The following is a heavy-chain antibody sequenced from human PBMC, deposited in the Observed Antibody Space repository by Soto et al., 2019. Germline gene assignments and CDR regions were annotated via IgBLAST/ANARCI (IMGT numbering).Heavy chain of an antibody. J-gene: IGHJ5*02. Sequence: GGLRVLCYVSGFTFSYFNTNTVRQAPCKGLEWFSSMSGTSSFIYYADSVKGRFTIARDNAKNSLYLQMNSLRAEQTAVYYCTRDTNDLWPGSSFSFDTWGQGALVTV. CDR2: MSGTSSFI. CDR1: GFTFSYFN. D-gene: IGHD3-3*01. CDR3: TRDTNDLWPGSSFSFDT. V-gene: IGHV3-21*01.